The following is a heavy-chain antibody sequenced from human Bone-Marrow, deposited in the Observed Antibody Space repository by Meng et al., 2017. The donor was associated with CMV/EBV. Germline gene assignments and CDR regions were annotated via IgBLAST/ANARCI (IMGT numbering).Heavy chain of an antibody. D-gene: IGHD3-3*01. V-gene: IGHV3-23*03. Sequence: GESLKISCAASGFTFSSYEMNWVRQAPGKGLEWVSVIYAGGSRTYYADSVKGRFIISRDNSKNTLYLQMNSLRAEDTAVYYCAKGGYDSWSGEAPASTTRMDVWGQGTTVTVSS. CDR2: IYAGGSRT. J-gene: IGHJ6*01. CDR3: AKGGYDSWSGEAPASTTRMDV. CDR1: GFTFSSYE.